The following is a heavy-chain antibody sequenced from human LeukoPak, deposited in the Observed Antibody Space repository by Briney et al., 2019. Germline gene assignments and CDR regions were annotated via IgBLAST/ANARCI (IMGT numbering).Heavy chain of an antibody. V-gene: IGHV4-4*07. CDR3: ARDHPPGDGYNSWYFDY. CDR1: GGSISSYY. J-gene: IGHJ4*02. D-gene: IGHD5-24*01. CDR2: IYTSGST. Sequence: SETLSLTCTVSGGSISSYYCSWIRQPAGKGLEWIGRIYTSGSTNYNPSLKSRVTMSVDTSKNQFSLKLSSVTAADTAVYYCARDHPPGDGYNSWYFDYWGQGTLVTVSS.